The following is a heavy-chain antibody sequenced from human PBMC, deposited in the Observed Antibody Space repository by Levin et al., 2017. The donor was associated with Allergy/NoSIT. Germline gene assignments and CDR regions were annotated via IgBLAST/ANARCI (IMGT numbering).Heavy chain of an antibody. CDR3: ARVVSGHYYYGMDV. J-gene: IGHJ6*02. Sequence: RASVKVSCKASGGTFSSFVICWVRQAPGQGLEWMGEVIPMFGAPNYAQKFRGRLTMTADESTSTAYMELNSLRSEDTAVYYCARVVSGHYYYGMDVWGQGTTVSVSS. V-gene: IGHV1-69*13. CDR2: VIPMFGAP. CDR1: GGTFSSFV. D-gene: IGHD5-12*01.